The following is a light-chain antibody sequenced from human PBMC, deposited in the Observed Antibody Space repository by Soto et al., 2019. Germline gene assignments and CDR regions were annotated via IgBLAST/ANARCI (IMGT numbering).Light chain of an antibody. CDR3: HQYDNAPQT. CDR1: QTLRRTY. Sequence: EIVLMQSPGTLSLSPGERATLSCRASQTLRRTYIAWYQQKPGQAPRVLIYGAFKRATGIPDRFSGSGSGTDFSLTISRLEPEDFAVYYCHQYDNAPQTYGQGTKVEIK. V-gene: IGKV3-20*01. J-gene: IGKJ2*01. CDR2: GAF.